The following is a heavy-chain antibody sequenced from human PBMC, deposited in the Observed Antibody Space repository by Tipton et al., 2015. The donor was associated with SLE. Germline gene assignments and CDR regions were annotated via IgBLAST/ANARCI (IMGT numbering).Heavy chain of an antibody. J-gene: IGHJ4*02. V-gene: IGHV3-66*02. Sequence: SLRLSCAASGFTVSSNYMSWVRQAPGKGLEWVSVIYSGGSTYYADSVKGRFTISRDNSKNTLYLQMNSLRAEDTAVYYCTTDRMITFGGVIVIPGGYWGQGTLVTVSS. CDR1: GFTVSSNY. D-gene: IGHD3-16*02. CDR3: TTDRMITFGGVIVIPGGY. CDR2: IYSGGST.